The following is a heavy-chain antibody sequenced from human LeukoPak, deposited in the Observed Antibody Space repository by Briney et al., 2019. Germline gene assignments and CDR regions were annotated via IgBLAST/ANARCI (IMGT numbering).Heavy chain of an antibody. D-gene: IGHD3-22*01. CDR1: TSR. V-gene: IGHV1-18*01. CDR2: IGSYGGDT. CDR3: ARDLWNFYDDSGYYRDFDS. Sequence: ASVKVSCKATSRISWVRQAPGQGLEWMGWIGSYGGDTYYAQKFQGRVTVTTDTSTSAVYMELRSLRSDDTAVYYCARDLWNFYDDSGYYRDFDSWGQGTLVTVSS. J-gene: IGHJ5*01.